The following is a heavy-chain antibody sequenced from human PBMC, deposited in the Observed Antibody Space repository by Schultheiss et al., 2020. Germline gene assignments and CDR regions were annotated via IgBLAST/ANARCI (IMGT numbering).Heavy chain of an antibody. CDR1: GDSLSSGVYF. J-gene: IGHJ5*02. CDR3: ARVVVVAATPGWFDP. Sequence: SETLSLTCTVSGDSLSSGVYFWSWIRQPPGKGLEWIGYIYYSGSTNYNPSLKSRVTISVDTSKNQFSLKLSSVTAADTAVYYCARVVVVAATPGWFDPWGQGTLVTVSS. V-gene: IGHV4-61*08. CDR2: IYYSGST. D-gene: IGHD2-15*01.